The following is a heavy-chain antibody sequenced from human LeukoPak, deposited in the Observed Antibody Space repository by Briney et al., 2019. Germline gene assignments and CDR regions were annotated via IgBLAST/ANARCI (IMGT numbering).Heavy chain of an antibody. J-gene: IGHJ4*02. CDR1: GGTFSSYA. CDR3: ARDSLYCGGDCPFDY. D-gene: IGHD2-21*02. CDR2: IIPFSGTS. V-gene: IGHV1-69*13. Sequence: GASVKVSCKASGGTFSSYAVSWVRQAPGQGLEWMGGIIPFSGTSNYAQKFQGRVTITADGSTSTAYMELSSLRSEDTAVYYCARDSLYCGGDCPFDYWGQGTLVTVSS.